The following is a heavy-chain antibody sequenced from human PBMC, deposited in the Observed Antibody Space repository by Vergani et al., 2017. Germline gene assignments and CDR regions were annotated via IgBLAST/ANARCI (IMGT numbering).Heavy chain of an antibody. CDR2: ISSYGGST. V-gene: IGHV3-23*01. D-gene: IGHD2-2*02. J-gene: IGHJ6*03. CDR3: ARDQVPAAIRLNVGNYMDV. Sequence: EVQLLESGGGLVQPGGSLRLSCAASGFTFSTYAMTWVRQAPGKGLEWVSTISSYGGSTYYADSVKGRFTISRDNSKNTLYLQMSSLRAEDTAVYYCARDQVPAAIRLNVGNYMDVWGKGTTVIVSS. CDR1: GFTFSTYA.